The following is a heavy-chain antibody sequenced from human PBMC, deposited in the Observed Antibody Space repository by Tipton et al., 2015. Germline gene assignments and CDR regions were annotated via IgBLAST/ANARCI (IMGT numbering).Heavy chain of an antibody. Sequence: LRLSYTVSAGSISSGIYYWGWIRQPPGKGLEWIGSIYYSGSAYYNPSLMGRVTIFIDTSKNQFSLKLRSVTAADTAVYYCAREAYSSSGLIFDYWGQGTLVTVSS. CDR2: IYYSGSA. J-gene: IGHJ4*02. D-gene: IGHD6-6*01. CDR3: AREAYSSSGLIFDY. V-gene: IGHV4-39*07. CDR1: AGSISSGIYY.